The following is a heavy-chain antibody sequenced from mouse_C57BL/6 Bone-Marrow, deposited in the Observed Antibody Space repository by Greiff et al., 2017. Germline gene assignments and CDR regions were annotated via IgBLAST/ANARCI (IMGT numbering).Heavy chain of an antibody. D-gene: IGHD1-1*01. J-gene: IGHJ1*03. CDR3: TTPTVVARSYWYFDV. CDR1: GFNIKDDY. Sequence: VQLQQPGAELVRPGASVKLSCTASGFNIKDDYMHWVKQRPEQGLEWIGWIDPENGDTEYASKFQGKATITADTSSNTASLQLSSLTSEDTAVYYCTTPTVVARSYWYFDVWGTGTTVTVSS. CDR2: IDPENGDT. V-gene: IGHV14-4*01.